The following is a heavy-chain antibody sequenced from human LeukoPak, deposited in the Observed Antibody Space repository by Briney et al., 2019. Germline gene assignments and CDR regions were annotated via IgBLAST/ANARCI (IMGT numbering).Heavy chain of an antibody. V-gene: IGHV4-59*08. CDR1: GGSISSYY. J-gene: IGHJ4*02. D-gene: IGHD2-15*01. CDR3: ARGGHFDY. Sequence: SETLSLTCTVSGGSISSYYWSWIRQPPGKGLEWIGSIYHSGGTYYNPSLKSRVTISVDTSKNQFSLKLSSVTAADTAVYYCARGGHFDYWGQGTLVTVSS. CDR2: IYHSGGT.